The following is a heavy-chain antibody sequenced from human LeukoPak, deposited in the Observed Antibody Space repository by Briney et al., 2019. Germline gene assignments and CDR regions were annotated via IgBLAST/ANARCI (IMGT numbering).Heavy chain of an antibody. V-gene: IGHV1-2*02. J-gene: IGHJ5*02. D-gene: IGHD1-26*01. Sequence: ASVKVSCKASGYTFTGYYMHWVRQAPGQGLEWMGWINPNSGGTNYAQKFQGRVTMTRDTSASTAYMELSSLRSEDMAVYYCARASDTNWELGSWGQGTLVTVSS. CDR3: ARASDTNWELGS. CDR2: INPNSGGT. CDR1: GYTFTGYY.